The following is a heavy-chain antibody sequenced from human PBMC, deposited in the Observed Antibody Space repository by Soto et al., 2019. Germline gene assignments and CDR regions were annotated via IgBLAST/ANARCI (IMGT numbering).Heavy chain of an antibody. V-gene: IGHV1-69*01. D-gene: IGHD5-18*01. CDR1: GKTFPSYD. J-gene: IGHJ6*02. CDR2: MNPNVGKT. CDR3: ARGPVRRRGYTNYFYGMDV. Sequence: SVRVSCKASGKTFPSYDFTWVRKPTGQGLGGLGWMNPNVGKTNYAQKFQGRVTITAYGSTSTAYMELGSLRSADTAVYYCARGPVRRRGYTNYFYGMDVWRQRTTVSPSS.